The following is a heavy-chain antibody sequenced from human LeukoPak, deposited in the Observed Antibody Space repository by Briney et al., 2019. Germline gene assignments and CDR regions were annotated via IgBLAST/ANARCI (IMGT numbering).Heavy chain of an antibody. J-gene: IGHJ5*02. CDR1: GGTFSSYA. CDR2: IIPIFGTA. Sequence: GASVKVSCKASGGTFSSYAISWVRQAPGQGLEWLGWIIPIFGTANYAQKFQGRVTITADKSTSTAYMELRSLRSDDTAVYYCARDSYYDILTGLFPGPALDPWGQGTLVTVSS. D-gene: IGHD3-9*01. CDR3: ARDSYYDILTGLFPGPALDP. V-gene: IGHV1-69*06.